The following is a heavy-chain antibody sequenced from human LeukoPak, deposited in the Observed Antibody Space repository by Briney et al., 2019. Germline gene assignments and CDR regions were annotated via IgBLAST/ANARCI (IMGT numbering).Heavy chain of an antibody. CDR1: GFKFDDYG. CDR2: INWNGVST. CDR3: ARVVGIGPGYVSSRSTDDTWFDP. J-gene: IGHJ5*02. D-gene: IGHD6-13*01. Sequence: PGGSLRLSCAASGFKFDDYGMSWVRQVPGKGLEWVAGINWNGVSTGYADSVKGRFTISRDNAKNSLYLQMNSLRAEDTAFYHCARVVGIGPGYVSSRSTDDTWFDPWGQGTLVTVSS. V-gene: IGHV3-20*01.